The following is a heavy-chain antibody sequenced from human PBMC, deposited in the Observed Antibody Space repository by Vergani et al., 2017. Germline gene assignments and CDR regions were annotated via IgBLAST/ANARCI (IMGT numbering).Heavy chain of an antibody. CDR3: ARVGGYCSSTXCYTGVDYYYYMDV. CDR1: GFTFSSYG. V-gene: IGHV3-33*01. Sequence: QVQLVESGGGVVQPGRSLRLSCAASGFTFSSYGMHWVRQAPGKGLEWVAVIWYDGSNKYYADSVKGRFTISRDNSKNTLYLQMNSLRAEDTAVYYCARVGGYCSSTXCYTGVDYYYYMDVWGKGTTVTVSS. J-gene: IGHJ6*03. CDR2: IWYDGSNK. D-gene: IGHD2-2*02.